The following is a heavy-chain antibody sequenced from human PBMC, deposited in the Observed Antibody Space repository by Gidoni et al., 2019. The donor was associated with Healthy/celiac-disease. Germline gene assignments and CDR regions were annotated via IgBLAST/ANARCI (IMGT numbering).Heavy chain of an antibody. CDR3: AKDGGGALGYCTNGVCHYYYMDV. Sequence: QVQLVESGGGVVQPGGSLRLPCAASGFTFSSYGMHWVRQAPGQGLEWVAFIRYDGSNKYYADSVKGRFTISRDNSKNTLYLQMNSLRAEDTAVYYCAKDGGGALGYCTNGVCHYYYMDVWGKGTTVTVSS. V-gene: IGHV3-30*02. D-gene: IGHD2-8*01. CDR2: IRYDGSNK. CDR1: GFTFSSYG. J-gene: IGHJ6*03.